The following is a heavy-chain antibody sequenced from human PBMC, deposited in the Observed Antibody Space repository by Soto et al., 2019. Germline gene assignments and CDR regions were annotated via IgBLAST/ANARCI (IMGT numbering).Heavy chain of an antibody. D-gene: IGHD2-2*01. Sequence: PGGSLRLSCSASGFTFSSYAMHWVRQAPGKGLEYVSAISSNGGSTYYADSVKGRFTISRDNSKNTLNLQMSGLRAEDTAVYYCVKEMYCSSSSCYVLEYWGQGTPVTVSS. CDR2: ISSNGGST. CDR3: VKEMYCSSSSCYVLEY. CDR1: GFTFSSYA. J-gene: IGHJ4*02. V-gene: IGHV3-64D*06.